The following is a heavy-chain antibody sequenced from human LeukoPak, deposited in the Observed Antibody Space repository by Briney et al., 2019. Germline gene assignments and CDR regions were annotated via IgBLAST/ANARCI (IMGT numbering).Heavy chain of an antibody. Sequence: GASVKVSCKASGYTFTGYYMHWVRQAPGQGLKWMGWINPNSGDTNYAQKFQGRVTMTRDTSISTAYMELSRLTSDDTAVYYCARGRYGLLSGYDYWGQGAMVTVSS. D-gene: IGHD3-22*01. J-gene: IGHJ4*02. V-gene: IGHV1-2*02. CDR1: GYTFTGYY. CDR2: INPNSGDT. CDR3: ARGRYGLLSGYDY.